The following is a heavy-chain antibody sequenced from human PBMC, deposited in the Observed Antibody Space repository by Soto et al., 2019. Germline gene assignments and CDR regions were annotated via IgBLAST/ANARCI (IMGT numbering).Heavy chain of an antibody. V-gene: IGHV3-48*03. CDR3: ARDLRASRLPDMDV. Sequence: GGSLRLSCAAFRFSFSSYEMNWVRQAPGKGLEWVSYIDSSGRTIYYADSVKGRFTISRDNAKNSLFLQMNSLRAEDTAVYYCARDLRASRLPDMDVWGQGTTVTVSS. CDR2: IDSSGRTI. D-gene: IGHD4-17*01. J-gene: IGHJ6*02. CDR1: RFSFSSYE.